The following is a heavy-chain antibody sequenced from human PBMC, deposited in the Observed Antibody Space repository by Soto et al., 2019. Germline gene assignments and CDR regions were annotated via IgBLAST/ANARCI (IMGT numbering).Heavy chain of an antibody. D-gene: IGHD6-19*01. V-gene: IGHV5-51*01. Sequence: GESLKISXKGSGYSFTSYWIGWVRQVPGKGLEWMGIIYTGDSDTRYSPSFQGQVTISADKSISTAYLQWSSLKASDTAIYYCAIRGASQWLKFWGQGTLVTVSS. J-gene: IGHJ4*02. CDR3: AIRGASQWLKF. CDR1: GYSFTSYW. CDR2: IYTGDSDT.